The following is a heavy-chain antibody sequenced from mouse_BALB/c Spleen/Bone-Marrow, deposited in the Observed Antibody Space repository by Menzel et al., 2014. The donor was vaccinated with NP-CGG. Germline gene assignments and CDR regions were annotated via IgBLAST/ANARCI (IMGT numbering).Heavy chain of an antibody. Sequence: QVQLQQPGAELVRPGTSVKVSCKASGYAFTNYLIEWVKQRPGQGLERIGVINPGSGGTNYNEKFKGKATLTADKSSSTAYTQLSSLTSDDSAVYFCARGAYYGNYFDYWGQGTTLTVSS. CDR3: ARGAYYGNYFDY. V-gene: IGHV1-54*01. CDR1: GYAFTNYL. D-gene: IGHD2-10*01. J-gene: IGHJ2*01. CDR2: INPGSGGT.